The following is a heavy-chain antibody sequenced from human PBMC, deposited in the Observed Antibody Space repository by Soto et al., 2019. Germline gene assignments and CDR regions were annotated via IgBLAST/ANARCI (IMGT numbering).Heavy chain of an antibody. D-gene: IGHD1-1*01. CDR3: ARTEYNTAWQFGMDV. CDR2: IDTSGDA. CDR1: GFAVRGNY. Sequence: EVQLVETGGGLIRPGGSLRLSCAASGFAVRGNYMNWVRQAPGKGLEWVSVIDTSGDAFHADSVKGRFTITRDTSKNMVYLQMKYLRVEDTAVYFCARTEYNTAWQFGMDVWGQVTAVTVSS. J-gene: IGHJ6*02. V-gene: IGHV3-53*02.